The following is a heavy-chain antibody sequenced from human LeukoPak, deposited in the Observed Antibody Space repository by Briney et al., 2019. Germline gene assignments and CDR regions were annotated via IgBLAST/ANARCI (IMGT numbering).Heavy chain of an antibody. CDR3: ARGRTIYSSSWPRVDY. V-gene: IGHV4-34*01. CDR2: INHSGST. Sequence: SETLSLTCAVYGGSFSGYYWSWIRQPPGKGLEWIGEINHSGSTNYNPSLKSRVTISVDTSKNQFSLELSSVTAADTAVYYCARGRTIYSSSWPRVDYWGQGTLVTVSS. D-gene: IGHD6-13*01. CDR1: GGSFSGYY. J-gene: IGHJ4*02.